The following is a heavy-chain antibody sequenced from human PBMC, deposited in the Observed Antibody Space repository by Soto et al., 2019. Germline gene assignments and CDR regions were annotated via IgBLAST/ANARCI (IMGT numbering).Heavy chain of an antibody. CDR1: GYTFSNYA. D-gene: IGHD2-15*01. Sequence: QVQLVQSGAELKKPGASVKVSCKTSGYTFSNYAISWVRQAPGQGPEWMGWISSYNSNNGDTKSAQMLQGRVTMTIDTAASTACMELRSLRSDDTAVYYCARAELGRGEVGYFGMDVWGQGTTVTVSS. CDR3: ARAELGRGEVGYFGMDV. V-gene: IGHV1-18*04. J-gene: IGHJ6*02. CDR2: ISSYNSNNGDT.